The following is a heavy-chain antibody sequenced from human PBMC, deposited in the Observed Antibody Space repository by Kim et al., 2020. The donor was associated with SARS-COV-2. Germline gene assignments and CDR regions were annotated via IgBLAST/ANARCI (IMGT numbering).Heavy chain of an antibody. V-gene: IGHV4-31*03. J-gene: IGHJ6*02. D-gene: IGHD3-22*01. CDR2: IYYSGST. Sequence: SETLSLTCTVSGGSISSGGYYWSWIRQHPGKGLEWIGYIYYSGSTYYNPSLKSRVTISVDTSKNQFSLKLSSVTAADTAVYYCARDRDGYYDSSGPYGMDVWGQGTTVTVSS. CDR1: GGSISSGGYY. CDR3: ARDRDGYYDSSGPYGMDV.